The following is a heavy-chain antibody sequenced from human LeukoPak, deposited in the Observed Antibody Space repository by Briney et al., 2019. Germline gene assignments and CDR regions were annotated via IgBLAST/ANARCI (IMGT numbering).Heavy chain of an antibody. V-gene: IGHV3-21*01. D-gene: IGHD4-17*01. Sequence: KTEGSLRLSCAASGFTFDDYAMHWVRQAPGKGLEWVSSISSSSSYIYYADSVKGRFTISRDNAKNSLYLQMNSLRAEDTAVYYCARANGDYAWFDPWGQGTLVTVSS. CDR3: ARANGDYAWFDP. J-gene: IGHJ5*02. CDR1: GFTFDDYA. CDR2: ISSSSSYI.